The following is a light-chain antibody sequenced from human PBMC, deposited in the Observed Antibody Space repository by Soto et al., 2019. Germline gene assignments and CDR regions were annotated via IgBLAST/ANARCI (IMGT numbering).Light chain of an antibody. V-gene: IGLV2-11*01. CDR1: SSDVGGYNY. CDR3: CSYAGRYSWV. CDR2: DVS. Sequence: ALTQPRSVSGSPGQSVTISCTGTSSDVGGYNYVSWYQQHPGKAPKLMIYDVSQRPSGVPDRFSGSKSGNTASLIISGLQADDEGDYYCCSYAGRYSWVFGGGTKVTVL. J-gene: IGLJ3*02.